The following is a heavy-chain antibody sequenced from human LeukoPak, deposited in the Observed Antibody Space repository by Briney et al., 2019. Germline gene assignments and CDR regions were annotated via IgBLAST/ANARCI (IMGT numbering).Heavy chain of an antibody. J-gene: IGHJ5*02. V-gene: IGHV4-34*01. CDR1: GGSFSGYY. CDR3: ARSGTYYDILTGYYSGVRFDP. D-gene: IGHD3-9*01. Sequence: PSETLSLTCAVYGGSFSGYYWSWIRQPPGKGLEWIGEINHSGSTNCNPSLKSRVTISVDTSKNQFSLKLSSVTAADTAVYYCARSGTYYDILTGYYSGVRFDPWGQGTLVTVSS. CDR2: INHSGST.